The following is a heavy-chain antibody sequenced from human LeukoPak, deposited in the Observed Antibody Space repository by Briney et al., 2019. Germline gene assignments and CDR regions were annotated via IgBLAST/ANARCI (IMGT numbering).Heavy chain of an antibody. CDR2: IYYSGTT. J-gene: IGHJ4*02. V-gene: IGHV4-59*01. CDR3: ARDSRGGGPDFDY. CDR1: GDSINNYY. D-gene: IGHD3-16*01. Sequence: SETLSLTCTVSGDSINNYYWAWIRQPPGKGLEWIGYIYYSGTTHYNPSLKSRVTISIDSSRTQFSLKLSSVTAADTAVYYCARDSRGGGPDFDYWGQGTLVTVSS.